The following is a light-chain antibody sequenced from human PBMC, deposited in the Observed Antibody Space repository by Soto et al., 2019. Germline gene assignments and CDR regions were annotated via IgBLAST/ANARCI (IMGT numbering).Light chain of an antibody. Sequence: EIQMTQSPSTLSASVGDRVTITCRASQSISSWLAWYQQKPGKDPKLLIYKASSLESGVPSRFSGSGSGTEFTLTISSLQPDDFATYYCQQYNSFPTFGQGTKVEIK. CDR1: QSISSW. J-gene: IGKJ1*01. V-gene: IGKV1-5*03. CDR3: QQYNSFPT. CDR2: KAS.